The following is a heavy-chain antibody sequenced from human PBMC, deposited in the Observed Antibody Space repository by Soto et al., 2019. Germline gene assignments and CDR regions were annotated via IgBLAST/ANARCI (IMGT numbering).Heavy chain of an antibody. CDR2: ISAYNGNT. CDR3: ARDIFGVVIRGPNFDY. Sequence: QVQLVQSGAEVKKPGASVKVSCKASGYTFTSYGISWVRQAPGQGLEWMGWISAYNGNTNYAQKLQGRVTMTTDTSTSTAYMELRSLRSDDTAVYCCARDIFGVVIRGPNFDYWGQVTLVTVSS. J-gene: IGHJ4*02. D-gene: IGHD3-3*02. CDR1: GYTFTSYG. V-gene: IGHV1-18*01.